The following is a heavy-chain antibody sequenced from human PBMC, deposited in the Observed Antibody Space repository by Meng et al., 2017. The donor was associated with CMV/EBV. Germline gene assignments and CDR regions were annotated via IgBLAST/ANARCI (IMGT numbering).Heavy chain of an antibody. CDR3: AKEGTGRVTAVGATLFDY. Sequence: GESLKISCVGSGYTFSSYGMHWVRQAPGKGLEWVAFIRYDGSNKYYADSVKGRFTISRDNSKNTLYLQMNSLRAEDTAVYYCAKEGTGRVTAVGATLFDYWGQGTLVTVSS. J-gene: IGHJ4*02. V-gene: IGHV3-30*02. CDR1: GYTFSSYG. D-gene: IGHD1-26*01. CDR2: IRYDGSNK.